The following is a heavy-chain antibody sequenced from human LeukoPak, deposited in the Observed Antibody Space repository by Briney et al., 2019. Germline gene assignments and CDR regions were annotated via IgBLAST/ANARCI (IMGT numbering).Heavy chain of an antibody. CDR2: ISYDGSNK. Sequence: GGSLRLSCAASGFTFSSYGMHWVRQAPGKGLEWVAVISYDGSNKYYADSVKGRFTISRDNSKNTLYLQMNSLRAEDTAVYYCAKDPVAGGGPYYFDYWGQGTLVTVSS. J-gene: IGHJ4*02. CDR1: GFTFSSYG. D-gene: IGHD6-19*01. CDR3: AKDPVAGGGPYYFDY. V-gene: IGHV3-30*18.